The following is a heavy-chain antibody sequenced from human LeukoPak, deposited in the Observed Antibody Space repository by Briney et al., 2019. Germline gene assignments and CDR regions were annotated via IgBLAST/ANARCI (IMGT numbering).Heavy chain of an antibody. CDR3: ARDLTSIFGVVLPYYYYGMEV. V-gene: IGHV1-2*02. CDR1: GYTFTSYY. Sequence: ASVEVSCKASGYTFTSYYMHWVRQAPGQGLEWMGWSNPNSGGTNYAQKFKGRVTMSRDTSISTAYMELSRLRSDDTVVYYCARDLTSIFGVVLPYYYYGMEVWGQGTTVTVSS. J-gene: IGHJ6*02. CDR2: SNPNSGGT. D-gene: IGHD3-3*01.